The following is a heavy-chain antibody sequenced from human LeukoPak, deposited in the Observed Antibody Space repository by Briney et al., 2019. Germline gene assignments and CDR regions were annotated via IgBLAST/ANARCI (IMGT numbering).Heavy chain of an antibody. CDR2: ISSSSSYI. J-gene: IGHJ3*02. V-gene: IGHV3-21*01. D-gene: IGHD6-19*01. Sequence: GGSLRLSRAASGFTFSGYSMNWVRQAPGKGLEWVSSISSSSSYIYYADSVKGRFTISRDNAKNSLYLQMNSLRAEDTAVYYCARDAVAGIDAFDIWGQGTMVTVSS. CDR3: ARDAVAGIDAFDI. CDR1: GFTFSGYS.